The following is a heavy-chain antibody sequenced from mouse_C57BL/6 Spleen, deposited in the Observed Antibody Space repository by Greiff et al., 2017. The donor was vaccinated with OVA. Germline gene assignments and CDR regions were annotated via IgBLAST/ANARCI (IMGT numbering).Heavy chain of an antibody. CDR1: GYTFTDYY. J-gene: IGHJ4*01. Sequence: EVQLQQSGPELVKPGASVKISCKASGYTFTDYYMNWVKQSHGQSLEWIGDINPNNGGTSYNQKFKGKATLTVDKSSSTAYMELRSLTSEDSAVYYCATTVVDPYYAMDYWGQGTSVTVSS. V-gene: IGHV1-26*01. CDR2: INPNNGGT. CDR3: ATTVVDPYYAMDY. D-gene: IGHD1-1*01.